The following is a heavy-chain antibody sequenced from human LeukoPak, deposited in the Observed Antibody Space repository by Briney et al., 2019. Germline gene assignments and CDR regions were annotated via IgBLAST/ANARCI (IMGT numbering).Heavy chain of an antibody. CDR2: IKQDRNEK. CDR3: ARVYQSSSGRAIDH. Sequence: GGSLRLSCAASGFTFSNYWISWVRQAPGKGLEWVANIKQDRNEKYYVDSVKGRFTISRDNAKNSLYMQMNSLRAEDTAVYYCARVYQSSSGRAIDHWGQGTLVTVSS. V-gene: IGHV3-7*01. CDR1: GFTFSNYW. D-gene: IGHD6-6*01. J-gene: IGHJ4*02.